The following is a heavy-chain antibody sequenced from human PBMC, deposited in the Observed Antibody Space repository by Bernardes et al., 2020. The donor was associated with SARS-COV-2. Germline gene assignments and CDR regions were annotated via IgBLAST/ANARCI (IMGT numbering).Heavy chain of an antibody. D-gene: IGHD2-2*01. CDR2: IYYSGST. CDR3: ARDVIVVVPAAWVWFDP. V-gene: IGHV4-39*07. J-gene: IGHJ5*02. CDR1: GGSISSSSYY. Sequence: SETLSLTCTVSGGSISSSSYYWGWIRQPPGKGLEWIGSIYYSGSTYYNPSLKSRVTISVDTSKNQFSLKLSSVTAADTAVYYCARDVIVVVPAAWVWFDPWGQGTLVTVSS.